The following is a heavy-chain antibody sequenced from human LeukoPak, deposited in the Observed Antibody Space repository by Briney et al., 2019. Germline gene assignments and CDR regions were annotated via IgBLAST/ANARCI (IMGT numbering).Heavy chain of an antibody. CDR1: GFTFSSYG. CDR2: ISCDGSNK. Sequence: GGSLRLSCAASGFTFSSYGMHWLRQAPGKGLEWVAVISCDGSNKYYADSVKGRFTISRDNSKNTLYLQMNSLRAEDTAVYYCAKDTEVSDILTGYYLYYYYYGMDVWGQGTTVTVSS. J-gene: IGHJ6*02. D-gene: IGHD3-9*01. V-gene: IGHV3-30*18. CDR3: AKDTEVSDILTGYYLYYYYYGMDV.